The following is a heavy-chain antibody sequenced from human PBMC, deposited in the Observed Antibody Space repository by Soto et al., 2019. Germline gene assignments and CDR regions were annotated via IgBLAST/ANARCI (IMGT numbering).Heavy chain of an antibody. Sequence: PGGSLRLSCAASRFTSSTYEMNWVRQAPGKGLEWVSYISSSGNTVYYADSVKDRFTISRDNTRNSLYLQMNSLRDEDTALYYCVRYCSTTLCNGVATRTFDYWGQGTLVTVSS. J-gene: IGHJ4*02. V-gene: IGHV3-48*03. D-gene: IGHD2-2*01. CDR3: VRYCSTTLCNGVATRTFDY. CDR2: ISSSGNTV. CDR1: RFTSSTYE.